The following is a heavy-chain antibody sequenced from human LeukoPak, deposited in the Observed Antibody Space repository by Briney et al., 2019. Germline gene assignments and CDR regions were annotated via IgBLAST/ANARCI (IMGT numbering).Heavy chain of an antibody. V-gene: IGHV4-59*08. Sequence: SETLSLTCSVSGXPVSSYYWSWIRQSPGKGLEWIGYIHNSGRTNYNPSLKSRVTGFVDTSKNQVSLRLSSVTAADTAVYYCARHGTISSESYFDYWGQGALVTVSS. D-gene: IGHD1-14*01. CDR2: IHNSGRT. CDR3: ARHGTISSESYFDY. J-gene: IGHJ4*02. CDR1: GXPVSSYY.